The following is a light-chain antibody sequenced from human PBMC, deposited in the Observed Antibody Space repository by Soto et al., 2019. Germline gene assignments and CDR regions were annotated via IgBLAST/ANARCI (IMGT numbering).Light chain of an antibody. CDR3: CSYAADRIYV. CDR2: EGS. V-gene: IGLV2-23*01. J-gene: IGLJ1*01. Sequence: QSVLTQPASVSGSPGQSITISCTGTSGDVGSYNLVSWYQQHPGKGPKLMIYEGSKRPSGVSTRFSGSESGNTASLTISDLQAEDEADYYCCSYAADRIYVFGIGTKLTVL. CDR1: SGDVGSYNL.